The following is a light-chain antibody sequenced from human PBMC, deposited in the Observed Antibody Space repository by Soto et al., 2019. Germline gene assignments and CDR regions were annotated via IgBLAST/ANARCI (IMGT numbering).Light chain of an antibody. CDR2: GAS. CDR1: QSVSSN. Sequence: IVMTHSQATLSVSPCEGAALSGSASQSVSSNLAWYQQKPGQAPRLLIYGASTRATGIPARFSGSGSGTEFTLTISSLQSEDFAVYYCQQYNNWPPITFGQGTRLEIK. CDR3: QQYNNWPPIT. V-gene: IGKV3-15*01. J-gene: IGKJ5*01.